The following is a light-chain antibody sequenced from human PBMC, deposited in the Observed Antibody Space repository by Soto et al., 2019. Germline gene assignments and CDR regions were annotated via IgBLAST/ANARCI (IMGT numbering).Light chain of an antibody. J-gene: IGLJ1*01. CDR1: SSDVGGYNY. V-gene: IGLV2-11*01. Sequence: QSALTQPRSVSGSPGQSVTISCTGTSSDVGGYNYVSWYQQHPGKAPTLMIYDVSKRPSGVPDRFSGSKSGNTASLTISGLQAEDEADYYCCSYAGSSYVFGTGTKVTVL. CDR2: DVS. CDR3: CSYAGSSYV.